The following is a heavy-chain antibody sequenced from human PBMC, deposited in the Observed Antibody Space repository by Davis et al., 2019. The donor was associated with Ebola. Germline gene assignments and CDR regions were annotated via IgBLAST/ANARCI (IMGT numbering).Heavy chain of an antibody. CDR1: GYTLTELS. V-gene: IGHV1-69*13. CDR3: ARAEGKHNMDV. Sequence: SVKVSCKVSGYTLTELSMHWVRQAPGQGLEWMGGIIPIFGTANYAQKFQGRVTITADESTSTAYMELSSLRSEDTAVYYCARAEGKHNMDVWGKGTTVTVSS. D-gene: IGHD3-10*01. CDR2: IIPIFGTA. J-gene: IGHJ6*03.